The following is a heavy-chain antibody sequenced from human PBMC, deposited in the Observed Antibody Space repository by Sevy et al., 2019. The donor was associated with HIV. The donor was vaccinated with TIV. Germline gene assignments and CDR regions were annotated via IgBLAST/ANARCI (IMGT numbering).Heavy chain of an antibody. V-gene: IGHV3-21*01. CDR1: GFTFSSYS. CDR2: ISSSRSYI. D-gene: IGHD3-22*01. J-gene: IGHJ4*02. CDR3: AREWGGQYYYDSSGYYEW. Sequence: GGSQRLSCAASGFTFSSYSMNWVRQAPGKGLEWVSSISSSRSYIYYADSVKGRFTISRDNAKNSLYLQMNSLRAEDTAVYYCAREWGGQYYYDSSGYYEWWGQGTLVTVSS.